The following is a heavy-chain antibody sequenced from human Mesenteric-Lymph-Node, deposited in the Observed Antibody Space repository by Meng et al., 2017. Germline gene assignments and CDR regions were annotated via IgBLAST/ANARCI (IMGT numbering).Heavy chain of an antibody. CDR1: GGSISTSGYY. Sequence: PGSVRPSDALPLTCSVSGGSISTSGYYWGWIRQPPGKGLEWIGSIGHSGFTYYTPSLKSRVTVSIDTSRNQFSLWLTSVTAADTAVYYCVRSSAWVRTGFDPWGQGTLVTVSS. V-gene: IGHV4-39*01. CDR3: VRSSAWVRTGFDP. D-gene: IGHD6-19*01. J-gene: IGHJ5*02. CDR2: IGHSGFT.